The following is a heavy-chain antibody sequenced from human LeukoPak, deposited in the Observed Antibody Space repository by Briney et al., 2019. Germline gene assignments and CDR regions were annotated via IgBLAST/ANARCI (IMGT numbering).Heavy chain of an antibody. D-gene: IGHD6-13*01. Sequence: GRSLRLSCAASGFTFSSYAMHWVRQAPGKGLEWVAVISYDGSNKYYADSVKGRITISRDNSKNTLYLQMNSLRAEDTAVYYRARDGSIAAAGAHYYPYMDVWGKGTTVTVSS. J-gene: IGHJ6*03. CDR1: GFTFSSYA. V-gene: IGHV3-30*01. CDR2: ISYDGSNK. CDR3: ARDGSIAAAGAHYYPYMDV.